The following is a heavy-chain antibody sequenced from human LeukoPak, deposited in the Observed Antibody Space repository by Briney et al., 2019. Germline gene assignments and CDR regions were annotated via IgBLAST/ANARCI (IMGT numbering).Heavy chain of an antibody. D-gene: IGHD3-16*01. CDR1: GGPFSDYY. V-gene: IGHV4-34*01. CDR3: AKGDPTFLFWYFDL. J-gene: IGHJ2*01. CDR2: INHSGST. Sequence: SETLSLTCAVYGGPFSDYYWNWIRQLPGKGLEWIGEINHSGSTNYNPSLKSRVTISVDRSKNQFSLKLSSVTAADTAIYYCAKGDPTFLFWYFDLWGRGTLVTVSS.